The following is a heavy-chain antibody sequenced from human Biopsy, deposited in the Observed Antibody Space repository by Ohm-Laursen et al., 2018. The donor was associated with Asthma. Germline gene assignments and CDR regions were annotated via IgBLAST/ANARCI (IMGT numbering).Heavy chain of an antibody. J-gene: IGHJ6*02. D-gene: IGHD6-13*01. CDR2: IYYSGTT. CDR3: VRGSSSWHHGPFHYYYGLDV. V-gene: IGHV4-39*01. Sequence: SDTLSLTCSLSSGSGGYMGSGNYYWGWIRQPPGKGLEWIGSIYYSGTTYYNPSPESRVTVSADTSKNQFSLKLTSVTAADTAVYYCVRGSSSWHHGPFHYYYGLDVWGQGTTATVSS. CDR1: SGSGGYMGSGNYY.